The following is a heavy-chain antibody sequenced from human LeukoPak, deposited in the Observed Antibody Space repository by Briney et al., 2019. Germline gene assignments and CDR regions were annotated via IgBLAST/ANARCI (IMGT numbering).Heavy chain of an antibody. CDR1: GFTFSMYS. CDR3: ATLPTLRYFDWLPNVIDY. CDR2: ISSSSSYI. Sequence: GGSLRLSCAASGFTFSMYSMTWVRQAPGKGLEWVSSISSSSSYIYYRDSVKARFTISRDNAESSLYLQMNSLRAEDTAVYYCATLPTLRYFDWLPNVIDYWGQGTLVTVSS. J-gene: IGHJ4*02. V-gene: IGHV3-21*01. D-gene: IGHD3-9*01.